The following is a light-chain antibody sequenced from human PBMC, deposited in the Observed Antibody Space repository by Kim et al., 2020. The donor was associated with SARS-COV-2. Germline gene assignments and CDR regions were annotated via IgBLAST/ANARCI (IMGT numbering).Light chain of an antibody. V-gene: IGKV1-39*01. J-gene: IGKJ1*01. CDR3: QQIYRTPHT. CDR2: AAS. CDR1: QSISNS. Sequence: AAVGDRVTIACRASQSISNSVTWYQQKPGKAPKLLSYAASSLQSGVPSRFSGSGSGTDFTLTISSLQPEDFASYYCQQIYRTPHTFGQGTKVEIK.